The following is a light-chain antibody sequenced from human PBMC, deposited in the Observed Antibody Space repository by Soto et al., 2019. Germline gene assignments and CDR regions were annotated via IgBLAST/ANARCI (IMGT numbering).Light chain of an antibody. V-gene: IGKV3-20*01. CDR3: QHYVNSPRT. CDR1: QTITSSY. J-gene: IGKJ1*01. CDR2: GAS. Sequence: EIVLTQSPGTLSLSPGERATLSCRASQTITSSYLAWYQQKPGQAPRLLIYGASIRITGIPDRFSGSGSGTDFTLTISRLEPEDFAVYYGQHYVNSPRTFGQGTKVEIK.